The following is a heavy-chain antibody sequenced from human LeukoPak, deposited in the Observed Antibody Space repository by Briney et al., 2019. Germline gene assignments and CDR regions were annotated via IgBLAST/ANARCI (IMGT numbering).Heavy chain of an antibody. CDR1: GFTFSSYG. CDR3: AKDPASNYYASGSYYPY. D-gene: IGHD3-10*01. V-gene: IGHV3-30*18. Sequence: GGSLRLSCAASGFTFSSYGMHWVRQAPGRGLEWVAVISFDGSNTYYADSVKGRFTISRDNSKNTLYLQKNSLRAEDTAVYYCAKDPASNYYASGSYYPYWGQGTLVTVSS. CDR2: ISFDGSNT. J-gene: IGHJ4*02.